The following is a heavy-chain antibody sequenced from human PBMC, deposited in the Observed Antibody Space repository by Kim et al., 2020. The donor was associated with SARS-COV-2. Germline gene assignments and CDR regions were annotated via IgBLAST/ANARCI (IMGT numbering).Heavy chain of an antibody. CDR3: ARDWGEYYFDY. Sequence: GGSLRLSCAASGFTVSSNYMSWVRQAPGKGLEWVSVIYSGGSTYYADSVKGRFTISRDTSKNTLYLQMNSLRAEDTAVYYCARDWGEYYFDYWGQGTLVTVSS. D-gene: IGHD3-16*01. J-gene: IGHJ4*02. CDR2: IYSGGST. V-gene: IGHV3-53*01. CDR1: GFTVSSNY.